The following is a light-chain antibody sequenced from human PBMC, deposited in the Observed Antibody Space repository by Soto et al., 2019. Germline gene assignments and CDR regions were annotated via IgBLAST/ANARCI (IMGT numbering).Light chain of an antibody. V-gene: IGKV1-33*01. J-gene: IGKJ2*01. Sequence: DIPMTQSPSSLSASVGGRVSITCQASQDITNCLNWYQQKPGIAPKLLICDASNLETGVPSSFSGSGSGTDFTFPISSLQPEDIATYCCQQYDNFPPYTFDQGTKLEIK. CDR1: QDITNC. CDR3: QQYDNFPPYT. CDR2: DAS.